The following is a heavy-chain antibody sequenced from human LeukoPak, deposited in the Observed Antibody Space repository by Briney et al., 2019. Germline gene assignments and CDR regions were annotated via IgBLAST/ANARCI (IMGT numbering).Heavy chain of an antibody. V-gene: IGHV4-38-2*02. Sequence: PSETLSLTCSVSGSSISSGHYWGWIRQSPGKGLEWIASIFHSGSRFETGSTHYSPSLKSRVIISVDTSKNQLSLMMTSVTAADTAVYYCARSSSGCSFDRWGQGTLVTVSS. J-gene: IGHJ4*02. CDR2: IFHSGSRFETGST. CDR3: ARSSSGCSFDR. D-gene: IGHD6-19*01. CDR1: GSSISSGHY.